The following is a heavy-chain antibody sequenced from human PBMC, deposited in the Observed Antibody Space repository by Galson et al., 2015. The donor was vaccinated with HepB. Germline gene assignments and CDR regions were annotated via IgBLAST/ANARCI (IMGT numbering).Heavy chain of an antibody. CDR1: GFTFSDYY. V-gene: IGHV3-11*04. Sequence: SLRLSCAASGFTFSDYYMSWIRQAPGKGLEWVSYISSSGSTIYYADSVKGRFTISRDNAKNSLYLQMNSLRAEDTAVYYCARYVEGDYLKLVPSHFDYWGQGTLVTVSS. D-gene: IGHD3-10*01. CDR3: ARYVEGDYLKLVPSHFDY. J-gene: IGHJ4*02. CDR2: ISSSGSTI.